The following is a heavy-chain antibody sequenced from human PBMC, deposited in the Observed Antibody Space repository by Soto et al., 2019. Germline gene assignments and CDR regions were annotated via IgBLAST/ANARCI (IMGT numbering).Heavy chain of an antibody. CDR3: ASLGEFALDF. CDR2: ISSSGSYI. D-gene: IGHD3-16*01. J-gene: IGHJ4*02. V-gene: IGHV3-21*01. Sequence: EVQLVQSGGGLVKPGGSLRLSCAASGVSFNTYTINWVRQAPGKGLEWVSSISSSGSYIYYTDSVKGRVTISRDTAKNSLYPQMDTVRAEYTAVYYCASLGEFALDFWGQGTMVTVSS. CDR1: GVSFNTYT.